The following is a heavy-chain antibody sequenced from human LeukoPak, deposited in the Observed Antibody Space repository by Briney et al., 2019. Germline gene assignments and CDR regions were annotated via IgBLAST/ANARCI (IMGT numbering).Heavy chain of an antibody. CDR1: GGSISRNYR. CDR2: IYHSGTT. D-gene: IGHD3-22*01. J-gene: IGHJ4*02. Sequence: SGTLSLTCAVSGGSISRNYRWSWVRQPPGKGLEWIGEIYHSGTTSYNPSLKSRVNISVDKSKNQFSLRLRSVTAADTAVYYCARRVVPGGYDPDYWGQGTLVTVSS. CDR3: ARRVVPGGYDPDY. V-gene: IGHV4-4*02.